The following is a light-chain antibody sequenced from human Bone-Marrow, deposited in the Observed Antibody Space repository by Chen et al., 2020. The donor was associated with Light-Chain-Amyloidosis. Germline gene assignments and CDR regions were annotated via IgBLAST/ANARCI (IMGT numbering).Light chain of an antibody. CDR2: GSS. J-gene: IGKJ4*01. CDR1: QTISSNS. CDR3: QQYGTSPLT. Sequence: EIVLTQSPGTLSLSPGEGANLSCRASQTISSNSLTWYQQKFGQAPRLLIYGSSSRATGIPYRFTGSGSGTDFTLTINRLEPEDFAMYYCQQYGTSPLTFGGGTKVEIK. V-gene: IGKV3-20*01.